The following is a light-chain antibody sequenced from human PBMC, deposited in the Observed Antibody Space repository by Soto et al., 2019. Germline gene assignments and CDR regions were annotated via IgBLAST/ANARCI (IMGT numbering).Light chain of an antibody. V-gene: IGLV3-21*04. CDR2: YDS. CDR3: QVWDSSSDHYV. Sequence: SYELTQPPSVSVAPGETASVPCGGNNIGDISVHWYQQKPGQAPVLVIYYDSDRPSGIPERFSGSNSGNTATLTISRVEAGDEADYYCQVWDSSSDHYVFGSGTQLTVL. J-gene: IGLJ1*01. CDR1: NIGDIS.